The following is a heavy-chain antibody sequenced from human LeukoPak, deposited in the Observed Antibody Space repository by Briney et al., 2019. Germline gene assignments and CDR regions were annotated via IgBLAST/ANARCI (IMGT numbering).Heavy chain of an antibody. Sequence: ASVKVSCKASGYTFTSYGISWVRQAPGQGLEWMGWISAYNGNTNYAQKLQGRVTMTTDTSTSTAYMELRSLRSDDTAVYYCARDCSSTSCHFLDYWGQGTLVTVSS. CDR3: ARDCSSTSCHFLDY. J-gene: IGHJ4*02. CDR2: ISAYNGNT. CDR1: GYTFTSYG. V-gene: IGHV1-18*01. D-gene: IGHD2-2*01.